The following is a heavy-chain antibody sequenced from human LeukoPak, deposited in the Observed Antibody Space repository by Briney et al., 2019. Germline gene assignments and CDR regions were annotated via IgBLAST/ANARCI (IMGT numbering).Heavy chain of an antibody. CDR2: ISGGGGST. D-gene: IGHD5-18*01. CDR3: ANDMDTAMVHDSLFDY. CDR1: GFTFSSYA. Sequence: GGSLRLSCAASGFTFSSYAMSWVRQAPGKGLEWVSAISGGGGSTYYADSVKGRFTISRDNSKNTLYLQMNSLRAEDTAVYYCANDMDTAMVHDSLFDYWGQGTLVTVSS. V-gene: IGHV3-23*01. J-gene: IGHJ4*02.